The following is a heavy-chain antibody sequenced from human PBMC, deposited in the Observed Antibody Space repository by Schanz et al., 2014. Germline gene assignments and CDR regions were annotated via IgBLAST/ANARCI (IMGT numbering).Heavy chain of an antibody. Sequence: QVQLVESGGGVVQPGGSLRLSCAASGFTFSDYYMAWIRQAPGKGLEWVSHISGSSIHKNYADSVKGRFTISRDNAKNSLYLQMNSLRVEDTAVYYCARDLISSGWYGWGQGTLVTVSS. CDR3: ARDLISSGWYG. CDR2: ISGSSIHK. D-gene: IGHD6-19*01. V-gene: IGHV3-11*05. CDR1: GFTFSDYY. J-gene: IGHJ4*02.